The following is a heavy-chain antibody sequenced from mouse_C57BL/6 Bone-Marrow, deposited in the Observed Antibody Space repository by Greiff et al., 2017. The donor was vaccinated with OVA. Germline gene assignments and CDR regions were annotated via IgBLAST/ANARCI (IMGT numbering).Heavy chain of an antibody. D-gene: IGHD1-1*01. CDR2: IDPATGGT. Sequence: LQESGAELVRPGASVTLSCTASGYTFTDSEMHWVKQTPVHGLEWIGAIDPATGGTAYNQKFKGKAILTADKSSSTAYMELSSLTSEDTAVYYCTVCSYYDGSNYWYFAVWGRGTTVTVSS. CDR3: TVCSYYDGSNYWYFAV. J-gene: IGHJ1*03. CDR1: GYTFTDSE. V-gene: IGHV1-15*01.